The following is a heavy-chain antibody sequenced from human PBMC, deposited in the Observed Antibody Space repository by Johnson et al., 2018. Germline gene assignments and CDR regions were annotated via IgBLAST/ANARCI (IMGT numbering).Heavy chain of an antibody. CDR1: GFTFSDYY. D-gene: IGHD4-17*01. J-gene: IGHJ1*01. CDR3: GRPYGDYYFQH. V-gene: IGHV3-11*04. CDR2: ITSSGSRE. Sequence: QVQLVQSGGGLVKXGGSXRLXCTASGFTFSDYYMSWIRQAPGTGLEWLSYITSSGSREYYADSVKGRFTISRDNTENTLYLQMNRLRAEDTAGYYCGRPYGDYYFQHWGQGTLVTVSS.